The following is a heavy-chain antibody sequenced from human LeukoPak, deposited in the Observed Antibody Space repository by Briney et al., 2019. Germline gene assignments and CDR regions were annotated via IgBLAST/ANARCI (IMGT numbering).Heavy chain of an antibody. CDR1: GYTFTGYY. Sequence: ASVKVSCKASGYTFTGYYMHWVRQAPGQGLEWMGWINPNSGGTNYAQKFQGRVTMTRDTSISTAYMELSRLRSDGTAVYYCAPSNSGWYFGFDYWGQGTLVTVSS. D-gene: IGHD6-19*01. V-gene: IGHV1-2*02. CDR2: INPNSGGT. CDR3: APSNSGWYFGFDY. J-gene: IGHJ4*02.